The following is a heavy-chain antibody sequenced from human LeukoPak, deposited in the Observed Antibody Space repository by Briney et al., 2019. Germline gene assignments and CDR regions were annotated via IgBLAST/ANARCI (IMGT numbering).Heavy chain of an antibody. CDR1: GGSISSYY. CDR3: ARADYGAFDI. CDR2: IYYSGST. D-gene: IGHD4-17*01. J-gene: IGHJ3*02. Sequence: PSETLSLTCTVSGGSISSYYWSWIRQPPGKGLEWIGYIYYSGSTNYNPSLKSRVTISVDTSKNQFSLKLSSVTAADTAVYYCARADYGAFDIWGQGTTVTVSS. V-gene: IGHV4-59*01.